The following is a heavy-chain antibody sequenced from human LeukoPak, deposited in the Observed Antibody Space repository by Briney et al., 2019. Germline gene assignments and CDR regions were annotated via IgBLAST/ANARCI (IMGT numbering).Heavy chain of an antibody. D-gene: IGHD2-2*01. CDR1: GFIFSTYS. Sequence: PGGSLRLSCATSGFIFSTYSMHWIRQGPGKGLVWVSRITSDGSKTDYAGSVKGRFTIARDNTRNTLYLQMNSLRSEDTAVYYCARSRDAAFDIWGRGTMVTVSS. CDR3: ARSRDAAFDI. J-gene: IGHJ3*02. V-gene: IGHV3-74*01. CDR2: ITSDGSKT.